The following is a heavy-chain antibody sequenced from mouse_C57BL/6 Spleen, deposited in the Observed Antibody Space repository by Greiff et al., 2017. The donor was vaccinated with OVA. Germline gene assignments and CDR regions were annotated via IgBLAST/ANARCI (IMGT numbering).Heavy chain of an antibody. CDR2: IDPSDSET. D-gene: IGHD2-2*01. CDR1: GYTFTSYW. J-gene: IGHJ3*01. Sequence: VQLQQPGAELVRPGSSVKLSCKASGYTFTSYWMHWVKQRPIQGLEWIGNIDPSDSETHYNQKFKDKATLTVDKSSSTAYMQLSSLTSEDSAVYYCARGGGYDAFAYWGQGTLVTVSA. V-gene: IGHV1-52*01. CDR3: ARGGGYDAFAY.